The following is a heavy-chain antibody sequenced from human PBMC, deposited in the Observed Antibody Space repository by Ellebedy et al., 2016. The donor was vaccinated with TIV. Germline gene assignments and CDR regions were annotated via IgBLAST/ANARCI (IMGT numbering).Heavy chain of an antibody. CDR1: GYTFNAYH. D-gene: IGHD3-22*01. V-gene: IGHV1-2*02. CDR2: VYPGSGDT. Sequence: ASVKVSCKTSGYTFNAYHIHWVRQAPGQGLEWMGWVYPGSGDTIYAQKFQDRVTMTRDTSTRTVYMELSRLRSDDTAVYYCASRYYESTGYNYWGQGALVTVSS. CDR3: ASRYYESTGYNY. J-gene: IGHJ4*02.